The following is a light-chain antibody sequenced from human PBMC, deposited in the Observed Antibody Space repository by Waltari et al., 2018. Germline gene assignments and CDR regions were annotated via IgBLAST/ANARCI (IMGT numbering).Light chain of an antibody. CDR3: QQYHNYPF. CDR2: GAS. CDR1: QGISSY. Sequence: AIRITQSPSSLSASTGDRVTITCRASQGISSYLAWYQHKPGKAPKLLIYGASTLQSGVRSRVSGSGSGTDFTLTISCLQSEDFATYYCQQYHNYPFFGGGTRVEIK. J-gene: IGKJ4*01. V-gene: IGKV1-8*01.